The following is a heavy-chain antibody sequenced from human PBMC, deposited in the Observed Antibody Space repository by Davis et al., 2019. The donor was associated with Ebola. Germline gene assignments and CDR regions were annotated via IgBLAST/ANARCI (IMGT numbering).Heavy chain of an antibody. D-gene: IGHD3-10*02. CDR2: IIPVFGIP. CDR1: GGTFSSYG. Sequence: SVKVSCKASGGTFSSYGISWVRQAPGQGLDWMGGIIPVFGIPKYAQKFQGRVTITADESTSTAYMELSSLRSEDTAVYYCARFRTYYYVTREGAFDIWGQGTLVTVSS. V-gene: IGHV1-69*13. CDR3: ARFRTYYYVTREGAFDI. J-gene: IGHJ4*02.